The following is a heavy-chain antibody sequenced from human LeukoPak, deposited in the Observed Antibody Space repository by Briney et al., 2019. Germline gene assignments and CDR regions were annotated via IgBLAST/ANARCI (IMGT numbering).Heavy chain of an antibody. CDR2: MYYSGST. V-gene: IGHV4-30-4*01. CDR1: GGSISSGDYY. CDR3: ARPYYYDSRIDP. J-gene: IGHJ5*02. D-gene: IGHD3-22*01. Sequence: SQTLSLTCTVSGGSISSGDYYWSWIRQSPGKGLEWIAYMYYSGSTYYNPSLKNRVTMSADTSKNQLSLKLSSVTAADTAVYYCARPYYYDSRIDPWGQGILVTVSS.